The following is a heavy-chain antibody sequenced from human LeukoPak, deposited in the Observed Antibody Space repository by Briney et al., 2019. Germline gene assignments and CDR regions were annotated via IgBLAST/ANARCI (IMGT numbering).Heavy chain of an antibody. V-gene: IGHV3-7*01. J-gene: IGHJ4*02. Sequence: PGGSLRLSCAASGFTFSSYWMSWVRQAPGKGLEWVANIKQDGSEKYYVDSVKGRFTISRDNAKNSLYLQTNSLRAEDTAVYYCARAERPHYDFWSGPPPAPGDYWGQGTLVTVSS. D-gene: IGHD3-3*01. CDR2: IKQDGSEK. CDR1: GFTFSSYW. CDR3: ARAERPHYDFWSGPPPAPGDY.